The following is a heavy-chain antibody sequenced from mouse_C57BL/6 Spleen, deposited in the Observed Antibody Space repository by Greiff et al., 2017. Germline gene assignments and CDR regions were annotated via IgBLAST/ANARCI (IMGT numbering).Heavy chain of an antibody. J-gene: IGHJ4*01. V-gene: IGHV1-81*01. CDR3: ARLGGYDGEYYYAMDY. D-gene: IGHD2-2*01. Sequence: VQLQQSGAELARPGASVKLSCKASGYTFTSYGISWVKQRTGQGLEWIGEIYPRSGNTYYNEKFKGKATLTADKSSSTAYMELRSLTSEDSVVYFCARLGGYDGEYYYAMDYWGQGTSVTVSS. CDR1: GYTFTSYG. CDR2: IYPRSGNT.